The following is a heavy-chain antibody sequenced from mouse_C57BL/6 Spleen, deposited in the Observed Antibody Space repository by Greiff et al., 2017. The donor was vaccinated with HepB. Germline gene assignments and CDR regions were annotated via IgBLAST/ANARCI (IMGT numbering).Heavy chain of an antibody. CDR2: INPSSGYT. CDR3: ARLFITTVVDMDY. CDR1: GYTFTSYW. D-gene: IGHD1-1*01. Sequence: QVQLQQSGAELAKPGASVKLSCKASGYTFTSYWMHWVKQRPGQGLEWIGYINPSSGYTKYNQKFEDKATLTADKSSSTAYMQLSSLTYEDSAVYYCARLFITTVVDMDYWGQGTSVTVSS. V-gene: IGHV1-7*01. J-gene: IGHJ4*01.